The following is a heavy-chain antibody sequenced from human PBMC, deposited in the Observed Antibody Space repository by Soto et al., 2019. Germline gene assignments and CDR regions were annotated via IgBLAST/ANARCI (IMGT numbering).Heavy chain of an antibody. D-gene: IGHD4-17*01. J-gene: IGHJ6*02. CDR3: AKDKDYGVKKVRYYSPAMDV. V-gene: IGHV3-30*02. Sequence: DSVKGRFTISRDNSMNTLYLQMNSLRAEDTAVYYCAKDKDYGVKKVRYYSPAMDVWGQGTTVTGSS.